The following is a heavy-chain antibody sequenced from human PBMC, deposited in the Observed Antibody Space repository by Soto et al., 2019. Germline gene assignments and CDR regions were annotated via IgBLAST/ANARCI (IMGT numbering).Heavy chain of an antibody. CDR3: ARDVYSGSYDLGYFDY. J-gene: IGHJ4*02. D-gene: IGHD1-26*01. CDR2: IYYSGST. Sequence: QVQLQESGPGLVKPSQTLSLTCTVSGGSISSGDYYWSWIRQPPGKGLEWIGYIYYSGSTYYNPSLKSPVTISVDTSKNQFSLKLSSVTAADTAVYYCARDVYSGSYDLGYFDYWGQGTLVTVSS. CDR1: GGSISSGDYY. V-gene: IGHV4-30-4*01.